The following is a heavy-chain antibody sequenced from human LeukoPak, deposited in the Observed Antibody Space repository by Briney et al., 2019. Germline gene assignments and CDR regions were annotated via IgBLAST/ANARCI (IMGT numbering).Heavy chain of an antibody. J-gene: IGHJ4*02. CDR2: ISSSGSTI. CDR1: GFTFSSYE. V-gene: IGHV3-48*03. D-gene: IGHD5-18*01. Sequence: GGSLRLSCAASGFTFSSYEMNWVRQAPGKGLEWVSHISSSGSTIYYADSVKGRFTISRDNAKNSLYLQMNSLRAEDTAVYYCARDRRQLWSTDFDYWGQGTLVTVSS. CDR3: ARDRRQLWSTDFDY.